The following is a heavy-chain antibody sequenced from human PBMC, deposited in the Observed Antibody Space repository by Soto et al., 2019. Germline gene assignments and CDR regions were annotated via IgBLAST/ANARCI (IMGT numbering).Heavy chain of an antibody. J-gene: IGHJ3*02. CDR1: GGTFSSYA. CDR2: IIHIFGTA. D-gene: IGHD3-22*01. Sequence: QVQLVQSGAEVKKPGSSVKVSCKASGGTFSSYAISWVRQAPGQGLAWMGGIIHIFGTANYAQKFQGRVTITADDSTSTAYMALSSLRSEDTAVYYCARADYYDSRGSYYYHLPYAFSIWGHGTIVTVSS. V-gene: IGHV1-69*01. CDR3: ARADYYDSRGSYYYHLPYAFSI.